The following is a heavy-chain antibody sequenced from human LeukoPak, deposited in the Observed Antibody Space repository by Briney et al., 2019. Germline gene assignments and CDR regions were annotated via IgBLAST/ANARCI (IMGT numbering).Heavy chain of an antibody. Sequence: GGSLRLSCAASGFIFSNYAMHWVRQAPGKGLEWVAVMASDGSNIYYAGSVTGRFTISRDNGKNSLYLQMNSLRAEDTVVYYCARERVTTTSFDYWGQGVLVTVSS. D-gene: IGHD2/OR15-2a*01. V-gene: IGHV3-30-3*01. CDR3: ARERVTTTSFDY. CDR2: MASDGSNI. J-gene: IGHJ4*02. CDR1: GFIFSNYA.